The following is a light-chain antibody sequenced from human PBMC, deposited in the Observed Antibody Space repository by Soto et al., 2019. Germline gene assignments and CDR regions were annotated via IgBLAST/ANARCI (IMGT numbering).Light chain of an antibody. V-gene: IGKV1-5*01. Sequence: DIPMTQSPSTLSASVGDRVTITCRASQSFSTWLAWYQQKPGKGPKLLIYDASSLESGVPSRFSGSGSGTEFTLTISSLQPDDFATYYCQQYKSYPYTFGQGTRLEIK. CDR2: DAS. CDR3: QQYKSYPYT. CDR1: QSFSTW. J-gene: IGKJ2*01.